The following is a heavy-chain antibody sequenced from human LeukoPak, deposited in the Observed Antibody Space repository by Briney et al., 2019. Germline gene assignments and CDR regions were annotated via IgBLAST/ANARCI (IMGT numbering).Heavy chain of an antibody. V-gene: IGHV4-39*07. CDR1: GGSISSSSYY. CDR3: AREPGFDSSGYLNWFDP. J-gene: IGHJ5*02. CDR2: IYYSGST. Sequence: SETLSLTCTVSGGSISSSSYYWGWIRQPPGKGLEWIGSIYYSGSTYYNPSLKSRVTISVDTSKNQFSLKLSSVTAADTAVYYCAREPGFDSSGYLNWFDPWGQGTLVTVSS. D-gene: IGHD3-22*01.